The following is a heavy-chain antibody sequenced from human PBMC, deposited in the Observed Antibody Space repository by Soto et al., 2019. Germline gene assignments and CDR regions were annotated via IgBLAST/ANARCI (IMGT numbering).Heavy chain of an antibody. D-gene: IGHD1-7*01. V-gene: IGHV3-30*18. CDR1: GFTFSSYG. CDR3: AKDPYRYNWNYRSPDY. CDR2: ISYDGSNK. Sequence: PGGSLRLSCAASGFTFSSYGMHWVRQAPGKGLEWVAVISYDGSNKYYADSVKGRFTISRDNSKNTQYLQMNSLRAEDTAVYYCAKDPYRYNWNYRSPDYWGQGTLVTVSS. J-gene: IGHJ4*02.